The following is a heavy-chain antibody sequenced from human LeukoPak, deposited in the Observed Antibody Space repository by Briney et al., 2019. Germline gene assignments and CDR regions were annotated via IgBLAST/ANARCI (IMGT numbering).Heavy chain of an antibody. V-gene: IGHV3-48*03. CDR3: ARAEDGSITGFDY. D-gene: IGHD3-10*01. Sequence: GGSLRLSCAASGFTFSSSEMNWVRQAPGKGLEWISYISSSGSDIYYANSVRGRFTISRDNAKNSLYLQLNSLRAEDTAIYYCARAEDGSITGFDYWGQGTLVTVSS. J-gene: IGHJ4*02. CDR2: ISSSGSDI. CDR1: GFTFSSSE.